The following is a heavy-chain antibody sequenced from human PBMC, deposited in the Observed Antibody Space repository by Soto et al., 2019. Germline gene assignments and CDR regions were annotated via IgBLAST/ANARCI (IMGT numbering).Heavy chain of an antibody. CDR2: SIPLVDRA. V-gene: IGHV1-69*04. D-gene: IGHD6-19*01. CDR3: ARAVAGTSILDS. CDR1: GGTFSTST. Sequence: QVQLVQSGAEVKKPGSSVKISCQASGGTFSTSTISWVRQAPGQGLEWMGRSIPLVDRAIYAQNFQGRVTMTADKSTNTVHLEMFSLRSDDTAVYYCARAVAGTSILDSWGLGTLVTVSS. J-gene: IGHJ4*02.